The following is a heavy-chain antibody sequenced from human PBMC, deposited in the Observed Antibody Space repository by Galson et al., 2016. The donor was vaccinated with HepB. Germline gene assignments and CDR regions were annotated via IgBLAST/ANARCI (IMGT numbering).Heavy chain of an antibody. CDR2: INPGDSDT. J-gene: IGHJ4*02. D-gene: IGHD3-22*01. V-gene: IGHV5-51*01. CDR3: ARRGSRGYNYALDY. CDR1: GNTLTNHW. Sequence: QSGAEVKKPGESLTISCKGLGNTLTNHWIGWVRQMPGKGLEWMGIINPGDSDTRYSPSFQGQVTISADKSISTAYLEWRSLKTSDTAIYYCARRGSRGYNYALDYWGQGALVTVSS.